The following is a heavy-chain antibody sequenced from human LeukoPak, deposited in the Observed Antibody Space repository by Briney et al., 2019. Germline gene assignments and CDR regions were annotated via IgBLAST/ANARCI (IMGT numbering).Heavy chain of an antibody. Sequence: SETLSLTCTVSGGSISSGSYYWSWIRQPAGKGLEWIGRIYTSGSTNYNPSLKSRVTISVDTSKNQFSLKLSSVTAADTAVYYCARGVGDPSRGPRHYYYYMDVWGKGTTVTISS. CDR2: IYTSGST. D-gene: IGHD1-26*01. V-gene: IGHV4-61*02. CDR3: ARGVGDPSRGPRHYYYYMDV. CDR1: GGSISSGSYY. J-gene: IGHJ6*03.